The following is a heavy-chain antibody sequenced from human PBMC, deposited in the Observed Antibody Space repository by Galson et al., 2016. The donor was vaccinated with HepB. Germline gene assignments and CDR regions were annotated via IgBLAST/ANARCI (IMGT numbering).Heavy chain of an antibody. V-gene: IGHV4-4*01. CDR2: TYHSGTT. J-gene: IGHJ5*02. Sequence: PPGKGLDWIAETYHSGTTNFNPSLQSRVTISRDNSKNTVYLQMGSLSAADTAVYFCARGANGDYDVNWFDPWGRGILVTVSS. D-gene: IGHD4-17*01. CDR3: ARGANGDYDVNWFDP.